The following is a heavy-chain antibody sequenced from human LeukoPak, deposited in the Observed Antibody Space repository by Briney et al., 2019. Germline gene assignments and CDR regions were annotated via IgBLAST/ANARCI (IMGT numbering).Heavy chain of an antibody. Sequence: ASVKVSCTASGYTFTGYYMHWVRQAPGQGLEWMGWINPNSGGTNYAQKFQGRVTMTRDTSISTAYMELSRLRSDDTAVYYCARAHIYYGSGSYYKVDWFDPWGQGTLVTVSS. CDR1: GYTFTGYY. V-gene: IGHV1-2*02. CDR3: ARAHIYYGSGSYYKVDWFDP. D-gene: IGHD3-10*01. J-gene: IGHJ5*02. CDR2: INPNSGGT.